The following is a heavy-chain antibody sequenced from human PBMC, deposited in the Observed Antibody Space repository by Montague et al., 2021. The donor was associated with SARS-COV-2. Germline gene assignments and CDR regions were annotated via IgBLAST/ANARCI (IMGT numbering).Heavy chain of an antibody. Sequence: SETLSLTCTVSGGSISSSSYYWGWIRQPPGKGLEWIGYIYYSGSTYYXPSLKSRATISVDTSKNQFSLKLSSVTAADTAVYYCAGEIVVVTQTYHYGMDVWGQGTTVTVSS. J-gene: IGHJ6*02. CDR3: AGEIVVVTQTYHYGMDV. CDR1: GGSISSSSYY. D-gene: IGHD3-22*01. CDR2: IYYSGST. V-gene: IGHV4-39*07.